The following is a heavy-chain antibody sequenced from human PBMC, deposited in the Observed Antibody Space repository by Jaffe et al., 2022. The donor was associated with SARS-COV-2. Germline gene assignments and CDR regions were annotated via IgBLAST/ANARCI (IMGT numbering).Heavy chain of an antibody. CDR2: MKAGNGNA. CDR3: ARERYSDSGWSRLDP. D-gene: IGHD6-19*01. CDR1: EYTFTNYD. J-gene: IGHJ5*02. Sequence: QVQFVQSGAEVKRPGATVKVSCRGSEYTFTNYDIHWVRQAPGQTLEWMGWMKAGNGNAEYSQKFQGRVTITSDTSASTAYLELSSLRSEDTAVYYCARERYSDSGWSRLDPWGQGTLVTVSS. V-gene: IGHV1-3*01.